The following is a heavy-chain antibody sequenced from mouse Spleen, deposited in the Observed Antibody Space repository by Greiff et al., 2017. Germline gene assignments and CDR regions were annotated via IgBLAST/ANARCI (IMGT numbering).Heavy chain of an antibody. J-gene: IGHJ1*01. Sequence: QVQLQQPGAELVKPGASVKMSCKASGYTFTSYWITWVKQRPGQGLEWIGDIYPGSGSTNYNEKFKSKATLTVDTSSSTAYMQLSSLTSEDSAVYYCARWLLSDWYFDVWGAGTTVTVSS. CDR2: IYPGSGST. V-gene: IGHV1-55*01. CDR3: ARWLLSDWYFDV. D-gene: IGHD2-3*01. CDR1: GYTFTSYW.